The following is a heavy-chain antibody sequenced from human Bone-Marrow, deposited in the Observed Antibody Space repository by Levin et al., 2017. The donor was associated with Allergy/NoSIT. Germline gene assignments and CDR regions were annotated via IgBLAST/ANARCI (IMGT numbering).Heavy chain of an antibody. CDR1: HYTFTSYG. CDR2: ISVNNGST. V-gene: IGHV1-18*01. CDR3: ARHPPRHCSTTSCSPYDY. Sequence: VASVKVSCHILHYTFTSYGITWVRQAPGHGLEWMGWISVNNGSTNYAQKFLGRVTMTTDTSTNTAFMELKSLRSDDTAVYYCARHPPRHCSTTSCSPYDYWGQGTLVTVSS. D-gene: IGHD2-2*01. J-gene: IGHJ4*02.